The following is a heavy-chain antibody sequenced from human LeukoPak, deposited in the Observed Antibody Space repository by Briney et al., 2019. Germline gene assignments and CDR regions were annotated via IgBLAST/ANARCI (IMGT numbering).Heavy chain of an antibody. CDR2: IYYSGST. CDR1: GGSISSYY. V-gene: IGHV4-59*01. CDR3: ARGYYYDSSPVAFDI. J-gene: IGHJ3*02. D-gene: IGHD3-22*01. Sequence: SETLSLTCTVSGGSISSYYWSWIRQPPGKGLERIGYIYYSGSTNYNPSLKSRVTISVDTSKNQFSLKLSSVTAADTAVYYCARGYYYDSSPVAFDIWGQGTMVTVSS.